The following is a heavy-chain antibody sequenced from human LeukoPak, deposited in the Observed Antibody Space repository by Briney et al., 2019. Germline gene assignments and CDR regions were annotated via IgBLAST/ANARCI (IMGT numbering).Heavy chain of an antibody. D-gene: IGHD2-15*01. CDR1: GYSFTTYW. V-gene: IGHV5-51*01. CDR2: IYPGDSDT. Sequence: HGESLKISCKGSGYSFTTYWIGWVRQMPGKGLEWMGIIYPGDSDTRYSPSFQGQVTISADKSISTAYLQWSSLKASDTAMYYCARRGVRYCSGGSCYLGLDLADYWGQGTLVTVSS. CDR3: ARRGVRYCSGGSCYLGLDLADY. J-gene: IGHJ4*02.